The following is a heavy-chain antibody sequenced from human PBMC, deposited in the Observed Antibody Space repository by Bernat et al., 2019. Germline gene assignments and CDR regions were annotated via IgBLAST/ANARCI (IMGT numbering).Heavy chain of an antibody. Sequence: QVQLVQSGAEVKKPGASVKVSCKASGYTFTGYYMHWVRQAPGQGLDGMGRINPNSGGTNYAQKLQGRGTMTRDTSISTAYMELRRLRSDDTAVDYCARDLTMVQEFNWFDPWGQGTLVTVSS. V-gene: IGHV1-2*06. J-gene: IGHJ5*02. CDR2: INPNSGGT. CDR3: ARDLTMVQEFNWFDP. D-gene: IGHD3-10*01. CDR1: GYTFTGYY.